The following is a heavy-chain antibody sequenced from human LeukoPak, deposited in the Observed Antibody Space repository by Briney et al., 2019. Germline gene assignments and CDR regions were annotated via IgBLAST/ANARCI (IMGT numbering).Heavy chain of an antibody. D-gene: IGHD3-16*01. Sequence: SETLSLTCAVSGGSISSGGYCWGWVGQPQGRGLEWVGYIYHSGSTYYNPSLKSRVAISVDRSKNQFSLKLSSVTAADTAVYYCARVFGLRVGQYYFDYWGQGTLVTVSS. V-gene: IGHV4-30-2*01. CDR2: IYHSGST. J-gene: IGHJ4*02. CDR1: GGSISSGGYC. CDR3: ARVFGLRVGQYYFDY.